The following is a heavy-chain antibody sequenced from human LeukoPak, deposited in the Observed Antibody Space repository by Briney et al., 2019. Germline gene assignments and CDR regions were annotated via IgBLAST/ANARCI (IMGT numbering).Heavy chain of an antibody. J-gene: IGHJ3*02. Sequence: PGGSLRLSCAASGFTFSSYGMHWVRQAPGKGLEWVAVISYDGSNKYYADSVRGRFTISRDNSKNTLYLQMNSLRAEDTAVYYCAKDQDGVEVVLLHDAFDIWGQGTMVTVSS. CDR1: GFTFSSYG. V-gene: IGHV3-30*18. CDR2: ISYDGSNK. D-gene: IGHD3-10*01. CDR3: AKDQDGVEVVLLHDAFDI.